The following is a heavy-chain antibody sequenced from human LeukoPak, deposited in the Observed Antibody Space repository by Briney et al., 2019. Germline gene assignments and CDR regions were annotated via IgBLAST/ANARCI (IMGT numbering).Heavy chain of an antibody. J-gene: IGHJ4*02. V-gene: IGHV4-39*07. CDR3: ARVAAAPPLPKYYGDY. CDR2: IYYSGST. Sequence: SETLSLTCTVSGGSISSSSYYWGWIRQPPGKGLEWIGSIYYSGSTYYNPSLKSRVTISVDTSKNQFSLKLSSVTAADTAVYYCARVAAAPPLPKYYGDYWGQGTLVTVSS. CDR1: GGSISSSSYY. D-gene: IGHD6-13*01.